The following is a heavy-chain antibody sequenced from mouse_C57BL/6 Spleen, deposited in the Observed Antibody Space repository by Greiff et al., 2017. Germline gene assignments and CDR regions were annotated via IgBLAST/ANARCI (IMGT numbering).Heavy chain of an antibody. J-gene: IGHJ3*01. CDR1: GYAFSSSW. CDR3: AYSNFAY. V-gene: IGHV1-82*01. Sequence: QVQLQQSGPELVKPGASVKISCKASGYAFSSSWMNWVKQRPGTGLEWIGRFYPGDGDTNYNGKFKGKATLTAAKSSSTAYMQLSSLTSEDSAVYFCAYSNFAYWGQVTLVTVSA. CDR2: FYPGDGDT. D-gene: IGHD2-5*01.